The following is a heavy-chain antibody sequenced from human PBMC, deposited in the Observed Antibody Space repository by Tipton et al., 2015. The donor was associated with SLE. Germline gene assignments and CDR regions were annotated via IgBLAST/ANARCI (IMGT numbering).Heavy chain of an antibody. CDR2: IYYSGST. J-gene: IGHJ4*02. D-gene: IGHD3-9*01. CDR3: ATDYYDILTGWGPLHY. V-gene: IGHV4-38-2*02. CDR1: GYSISSGYY. Sequence: TLSLTCTVSGYSISSGYYWGWIRQPPGKGLEWIGSIYYSGSTYYHPSLKSRVTISVDTSKNHFSLKLRSVTAADTAVYYCATDYYDILTGWGPLHYWGQGTLVTVSS.